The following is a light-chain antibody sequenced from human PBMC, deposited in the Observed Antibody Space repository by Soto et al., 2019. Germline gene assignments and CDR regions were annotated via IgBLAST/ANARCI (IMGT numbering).Light chain of an antibody. Sequence: DIQMTQSPSSLSASVGDRATITCRASQVISNDLAWYQQKPGKAPKRLLYAASSLQSGVPSRFSASGSGTEVTRTISSLQPEDFATYYCLQHNGFPFTFGPGTKVDIK. J-gene: IGKJ3*01. V-gene: IGKV1-17*01. CDR1: QVISND. CDR3: LQHNGFPFT. CDR2: AAS.